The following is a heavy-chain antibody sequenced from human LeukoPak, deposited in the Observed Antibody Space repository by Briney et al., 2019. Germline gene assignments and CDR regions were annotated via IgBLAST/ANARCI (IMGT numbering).Heavy chain of an antibody. V-gene: IGHV5-51*01. CDR3: ARQPRYSSLSTRRGYNWFDP. CDR1: GYSFTSYW. CDR2: IYPGDSDT. J-gene: IGHJ5*02. D-gene: IGHD6-6*01. Sequence: GESLKISCKGSGYSFTSYWIGWVRQMPGKGLEWMGIIYPGDSDTRYSPSFQGQVTISADKSISTAYLQWSSLKASDTAMYYCARQPRYSSLSTRRGYNWFDPWGQGTLVTVSS.